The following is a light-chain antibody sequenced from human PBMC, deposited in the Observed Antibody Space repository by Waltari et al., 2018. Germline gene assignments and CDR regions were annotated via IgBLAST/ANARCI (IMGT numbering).Light chain of an antibody. Sequence: DIQMTQSPSSLSASVGDRVTITCRASQSISSYLYWYQQKPGKAPKLLIFAASSLESGVASRFSGSGSGTDFTLTITSLQPEDFATYYCQQSHSAPRTFGQGTKVEIK. CDR3: QQSHSAPRT. J-gene: IGKJ1*01. CDR1: QSISSY. CDR2: AAS. V-gene: IGKV1-39*01.